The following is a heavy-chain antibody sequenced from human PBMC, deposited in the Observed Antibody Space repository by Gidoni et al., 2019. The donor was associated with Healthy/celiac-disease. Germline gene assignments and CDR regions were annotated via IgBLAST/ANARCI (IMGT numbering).Heavy chain of an antibody. V-gene: IGHV3-53*01. D-gene: IGHD3-10*01. CDR2: IYSGGGT. J-gene: IGHJ4*02. CDR3: ARDGISYGSGSYYNEGDYFDY. CDR1: GFTVSSNY. Sequence: EVQLVESGGGLIQPGGSLRLSCAASGFTVSSNYMSWVGQDPGKGLAGVEVIYSGGGTDYADSGKGRFTISRDNSKNTMYLQMNSMRAEDTAVYYCARDGISYGSGSYYNEGDYFDYWGQGTLVTVSS.